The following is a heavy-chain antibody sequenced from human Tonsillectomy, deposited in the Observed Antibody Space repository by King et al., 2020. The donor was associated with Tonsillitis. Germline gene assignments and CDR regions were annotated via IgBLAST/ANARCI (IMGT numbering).Heavy chain of an antibody. D-gene: IGHD6-19*01. V-gene: IGHV4-39*01. CDR3: ASHGSGCYYFFDY. Sequence: QLQESGPGLVKPSETLSLTCTVSGGSISSSSYYWGWIRQPPGKGLEWIGSIYYSGSTYYNPSLKSRVTISVDTSKNQFSLKLSSVTAADTAVYYCASHGSGCYYFFDYWGQGTLVTVSS. J-gene: IGHJ4*02. CDR1: GGSISSSSYY. CDR2: IYYSGST.